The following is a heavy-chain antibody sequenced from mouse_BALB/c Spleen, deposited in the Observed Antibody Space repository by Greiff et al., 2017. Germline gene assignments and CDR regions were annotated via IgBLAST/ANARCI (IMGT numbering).Heavy chain of an antibody. CDR3: ARGGTADFDY. CDR2: ISYDGSN. Sequence: EVQRVESGPGLVKPSQSLSLTCSVTGYSITSGYYWNWIRQFPGNKLEWMGYISYDGSNNYNPSLKNRISITRDTSKNQFFLKLNSVTTEDTATYYCARGGTADFDYWGQGTTLTVSS. D-gene: IGHD4-1*01. V-gene: IGHV3-6*02. CDR1: GYSITSGYY. J-gene: IGHJ2*01.